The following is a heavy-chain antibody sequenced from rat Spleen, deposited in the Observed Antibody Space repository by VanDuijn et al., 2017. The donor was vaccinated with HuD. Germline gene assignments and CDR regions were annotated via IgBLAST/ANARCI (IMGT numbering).Heavy chain of an antibody. CDR2: ISPSGGST. CDR3: ATDTAATEGIPDY. Sequence: EVQLVESGGGLVQPGRSLKLSCAASGFTFSNYGMHWIRQAPTKGLEWVASISPSGGSTYYRDSVKGRFTISRDNAKSTLYLQMDSLRSEDTATYYCATDTAATEGIPDYWGQGVMVTVSS. V-gene: IGHV5-19*01. D-gene: IGHD1-11*01. J-gene: IGHJ2*01. CDR1: GFTFSNYG.